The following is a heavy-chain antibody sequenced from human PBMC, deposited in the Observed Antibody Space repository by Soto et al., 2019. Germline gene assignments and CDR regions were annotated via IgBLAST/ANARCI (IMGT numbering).Heavy chain of an antibody. D-gene: IGHD6-19*01. CDR2: ISTYIGRT. J-gene: IGHJ4*02. Sequence: QVQLVQSGAEVKKPGASVTVSCKPSGYEFARHGITWVRQAPGQGLEWMGWISTYIGRTESSRKFKDRLTMTTDSSTSTACMELRSLTSDDTPVYYCARDQRTYGSGWYELDYWGQGSLVIVS. V-gene: IGHV1-18*01. CDR3: ARDQRTYGSGWYELDY. CDR1: GYEFARHG.